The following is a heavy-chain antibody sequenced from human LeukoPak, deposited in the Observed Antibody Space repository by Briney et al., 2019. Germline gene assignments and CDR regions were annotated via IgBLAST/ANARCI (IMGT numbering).Heavy chain of an antibody. Sequence: SETLSLTCTVSGVSINNYYWTWIRQPPGKGLECIGYVYYTGSTYYNPSLKSRVTISVDTSRNQFSLKLNSVTAADTAVYYCARHSSTVTTRHFDYWGQGTLVTVSS. CDR1: GVSINNYY. CDR3: ARHSSTVTTRHFDY. D-gene: IGHD4-17*01. V-gene: IGHV4-59*01. J-gene: IGHJ4*02. CDR2: VYYTGST.